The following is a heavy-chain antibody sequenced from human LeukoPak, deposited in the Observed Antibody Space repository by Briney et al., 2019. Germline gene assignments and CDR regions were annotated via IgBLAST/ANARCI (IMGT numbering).Heavy chain of an antibody. V-gene: IGHV5-51*01. J-gene: IGHJ4*02. D-gene: IGHD6-13*01. Sequence: GESLKISCKGSGYSFTSYWIGWVRQMPGKGLEWMGIIYPGDSDTRYSPSFQGQVTISADKSIGTAFLQWSSLKASDTAVYYCARRGPIAAVGYYFDYWGQGTLVTVSS. CDR1: GYSFTSYW. CDR2: IYPGDSDT. CDR3: ARRGPIAAVGYYFDY.